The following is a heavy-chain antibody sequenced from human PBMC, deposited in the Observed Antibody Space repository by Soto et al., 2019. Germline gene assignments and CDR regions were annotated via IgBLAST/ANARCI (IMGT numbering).Heavy chain of an antibody. CDR3: SRDLVVVGAATRGDVFGI. Sequence: GGSVRLSCTASGFTFGDYAMSWFRQAPGKGLEWVGVIRSKADRATTEYAASVKGRFTISRDDSKSIAYLQMNSLKTEATGVYYCSRDLVVVGAATRGDVFGIWGQGTMV. V-gene: IGHV3-49*03. J-gene: IGHJ3*02. CDR2: IRSKADRATT. CDR1: GFTFGDYA. D-gene: IGHD2-15*01.